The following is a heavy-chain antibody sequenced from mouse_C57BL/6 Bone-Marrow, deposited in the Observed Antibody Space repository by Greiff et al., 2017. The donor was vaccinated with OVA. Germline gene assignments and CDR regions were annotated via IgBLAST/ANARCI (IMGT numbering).Heavy chain of an antibody. D-gene: IGHD1-1*01. CDR2: IYPGDGDT. Sequence: QVQLQQSGPELVKPGASVKISCKASGYAFSSSWMNWVKQRPGKGLEWIGRIYPGDGDTNYNGKFKGKATLPADKSSSTAYMQLSGLTSEDAAVYFGERQGTRVVGRAPAWCAYWGQGTLVTVSA. J-gene: IGHJ3*01. CDR3: ERQGTRVVGRAPAWCAY. V-gene: IGHV1-82*01. CDR1: GYAFSSSW.